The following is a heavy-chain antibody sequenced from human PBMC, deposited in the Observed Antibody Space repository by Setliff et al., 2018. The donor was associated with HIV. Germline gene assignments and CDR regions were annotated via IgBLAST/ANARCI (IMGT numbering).Heavy chain of an antibody. CDR3: VKVSDSSGWTALRYYYYYMDV. CDR1: GFIFSAYA. CDR2: ITDGGGTT. V-gene: IGHV3-23*01. D-gene: IGHD6-19*01. Sequence: PGGSLRLSCAASGFIFSAYAMGWVRQGPEKGLEWVSAITDGGGTTYYADSVKGRFTISRDNSKNTLYLQMNSLRAEDTALYYCVKVSDSSGWTALRYYYYYMDVWGKGTTVTV. J-gene: IGHJ6*03.